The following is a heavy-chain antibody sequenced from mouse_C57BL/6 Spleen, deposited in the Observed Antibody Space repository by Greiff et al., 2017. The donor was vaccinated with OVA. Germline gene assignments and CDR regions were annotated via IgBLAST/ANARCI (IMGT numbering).Heavy chain of an antibody. V-gene: IGHV5-4*01. CDR2: ISDGGSYN. D-gene: IGHD4-1*02. CDR1: GFTFSSYA. CDR3: ARDEGPTGSGVDY. J-gene: IGHJ2*01. Sequence: EVKLVESGGGLVKPGGSLKLSCAASGFTFSSYAMSWVRQTPAKRLEWVATISDGGSYNYYQANVKGRFSISRDPAKNKRYQQMSSLKSEDTAMYYCARDEGPTGSGVDYWGQGTTLTVSS.